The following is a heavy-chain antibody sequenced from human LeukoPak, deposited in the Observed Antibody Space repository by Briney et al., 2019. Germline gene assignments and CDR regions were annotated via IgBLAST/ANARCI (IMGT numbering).Heavy chain of an antibody. CDR3: AREVVIQRNWFDP. J-gene: IGHJ5*02. V-gene: IGHV4-61*02. CDR1: GGSISRGSYY. CDR2: IYTSGST. Sequence: SETLSLTCTVSGGSISRGSYYWSWVRQPAGKGLEWIGRIYTSGSTNYNPSLKSRVTISVDTSKNQFSLKLSSVTAADTAVYYCAREVVIQRNWFDPWGQGTLVTVSS. D-gene: IGHD3-22*01.